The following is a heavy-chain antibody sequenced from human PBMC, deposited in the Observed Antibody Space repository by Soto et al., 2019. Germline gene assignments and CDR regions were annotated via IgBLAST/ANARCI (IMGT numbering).Heavy chain of an antibody. J-gene: IGHJ3*02. V-gene: IGHV4-4*02. CDR1: GGSIRSSSW. CDR3: ARASSSRGDFDI. CDR2: IYHAGSP. D-gene: IGHD2-21*01. Sequence: PSETLSLTCVVSGGSIRSSSWWTWLRQSPGKGLEWIGEIYHAGSPNYNPSFQSRVTISADNSKNSFSLKMTSVTAADTAKYYCARASSSRGDFDIWGQGTAVTVS.